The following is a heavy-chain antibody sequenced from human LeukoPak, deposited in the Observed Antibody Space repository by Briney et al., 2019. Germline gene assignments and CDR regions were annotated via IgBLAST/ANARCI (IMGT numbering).Heavy chain of an antibody. V-gene: IGHV3-23*01. CDR3: VQVQSHDY. CDR1: GFTVRDGY. J-gene: IGHJ4*02. Sequence: EPGGSLRLSCAASGFTVRDGYMSWVRQAPGKGLEWVSAISGSGGSTYYADSVKGRFTISRDNSKNTLYLQMNSLRAEDTAVYYCVQVQSHDYWGQGTLVTVSS. CDR2: ISGSGGST.